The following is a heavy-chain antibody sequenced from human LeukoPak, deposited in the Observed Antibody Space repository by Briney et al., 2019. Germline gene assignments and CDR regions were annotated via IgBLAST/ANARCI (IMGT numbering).Heavy chain of an antibody. J-gene: IGHJ4*02. D-gene: IGHD6-19*01. CDR1: GYTFTGYY. CDR2: INPNSGGT. CDR3: ARDIGQIGYSSGWFYY. Sequence: VASVKVYCKASGYTFTGYYMHWVRQAPGQGLEWMGWINPNSGGTNYAQKFQGRVTMTRDTSISTAYMELSRLRSDDTAVYYCARDIGQIGYSSGWFYYWGQGTLVTVSS. V-gene: IGHV1-2*02.